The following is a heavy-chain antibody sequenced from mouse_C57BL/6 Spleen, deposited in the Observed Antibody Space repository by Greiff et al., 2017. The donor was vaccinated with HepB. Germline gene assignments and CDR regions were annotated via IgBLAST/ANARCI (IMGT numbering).Heavy chain of an antibody. J-gene: IGHJ2*01. CDR2: IHPNSGST. V-gene: IGHV1-64*01. Sequence: QVQLQQPGAELVKPGASVKLSCKASGYTFTSYWMHWVKQRPGQGLEWIGMIHPNSGSTNYNEKFKSKATLTVDKSSSTAYMQLSSLTSEDSAVYYCARGDSRFHYYGSSCDYWGQGTTLTVSS. D-gene: IGHD1-1*01. CDR3: ARGDSRFHYYGSSCDY. CDR1: GYTFTSYW.